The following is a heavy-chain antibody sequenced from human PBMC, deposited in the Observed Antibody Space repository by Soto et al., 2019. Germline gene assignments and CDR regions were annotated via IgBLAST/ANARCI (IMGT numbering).Heavy chain of an antibody. D-gene: IGHD3-3*01. V-gene: IGHV2-70*11. J-gene: IGHJ3*02. CDR3: ARTPQYELRLSGAFDI. Sequence: SGPTLVNPTQTLTLTCTFSGFSLGTSGMCVSWIRQPPGKALEWLARIDWDDDKYYSTSLKTRLTISKDTSKNQVVLTMTNMDPVDTATYYCARTPQYELRLSGAFDIWGQGTMVNVSS. CDR2: IDWDDDK. CDR1: GFSLGTSGMC.